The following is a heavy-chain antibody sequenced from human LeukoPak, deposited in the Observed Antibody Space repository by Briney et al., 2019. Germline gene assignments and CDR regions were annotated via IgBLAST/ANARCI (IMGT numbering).Heavy chain of an antibody. D-gene: IGHD5-24*01. Sequence: PGGSLRLSCAATGLIFSGAWMSWVRQPPGKGLEWVGLFKSKADGGTTDYAAPVKGRFTISRDDSKSTVYLQINGLKNEDTAVYYCVVDYLSDGYNFDSWGQGTLVTVSP. CDR3: VVDYLSDGYNFDS. J-gene: IGHJ4*02. CDR2: FKSKADGGTT. CDR1: GLIFSGAW. V-gene: IGHV3-15*01.